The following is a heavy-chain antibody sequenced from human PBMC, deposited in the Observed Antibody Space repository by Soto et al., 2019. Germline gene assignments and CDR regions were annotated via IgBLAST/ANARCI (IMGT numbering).Heavy chain of an antibody. J-gene: IGHJ4*02. V-gene: IGHV1-69*12. D-gene: IGHD3-22*01. CDR2: IIPIFGTA. Sequence: QVQLVQSGAEVKQPGSSVKVSCKASGGTFSSYAISWVRQAPGQGLEWMGGIIPIFGTANYAQKFQGRVTITADESTSTAYMELSSLRSEDTAVYYCAREGYYYDSSGYPTYYFDYWGQGTLVTVSS. CDR3: AREGYYYDSSGYPTYYFDY. CDR1: GGTFSSYA.